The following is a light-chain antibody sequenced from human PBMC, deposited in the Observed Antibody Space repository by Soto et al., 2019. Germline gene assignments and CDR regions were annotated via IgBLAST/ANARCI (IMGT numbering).Light chain of an antibody. Sequence: EIVLTHSPGTLSLSPWERAALSSRTGQTISCKYLAWYQQRPGLAPRLLVYGASTRATGIPDRFSGSGSGTDFTLTISRLEPEDFAVYFCQRYGGSPLITFGQGTRLEIK. V-gene: IGKV3-20*01. CDR3: QRYGGSPLIT. CDR1: QTISCKY. CDR2: GAS. J-gene: IGKJ5*01.